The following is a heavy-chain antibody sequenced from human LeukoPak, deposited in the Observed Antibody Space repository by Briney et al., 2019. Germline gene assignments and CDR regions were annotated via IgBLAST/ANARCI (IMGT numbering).Heavy chain of an antibody. CDR2: IYYSGTT. CDR3: ARHSGPPYYFDY. J-gene: IGHJ4*02. V-gene: IGHV4-39*01. D-gene: IGHD3-10*01. CDR1: GGSISSSSYY. Sequence: PSEALSLTCTVSGGSISSSSYYWGWIRQGQGRGLEWIGSIYYSGTTYYNPSLKSRVTISVDTSKNQFSLKLSSVTAADTAVYYCARHSGPPYYFDYWGQGTLVTVSS.